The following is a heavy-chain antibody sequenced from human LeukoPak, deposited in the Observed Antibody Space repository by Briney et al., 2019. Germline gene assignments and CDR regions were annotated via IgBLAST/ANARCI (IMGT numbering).Heavy chain of an antibody. CDR2: IWYDGSNK. V-gene: IGHV3-33*01. D-gene: IGHD6-13*01. Sequence: GRSLRLSCAASGFTFSSYGMHWVRQAPGKGLEWVAVIWYDGSNKYYADSVKGRFTISRDNSKNTLYLQMNSLRAEDTAVYYCAGDPNLDSSWAFDYWGQGTLVTVSS. CDR1: GFTFSSYG. CDR3: AGDPNLDSSWAFDY. J-gene: IGHJ4*02.